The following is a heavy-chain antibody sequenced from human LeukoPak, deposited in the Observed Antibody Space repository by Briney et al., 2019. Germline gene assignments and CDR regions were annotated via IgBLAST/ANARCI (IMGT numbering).Heavy chain of an antibody. CDR1: GYRFRNYA. CDR2: VTGSGADT. Sequence: GGSLRLSCSTSGYRFRNYAMSWVRQAPGKGLEWVSAVTGSGADTYYAGSVQGRFTVSRDNTKNTLFLHMNNLRAEDTAKYYCAFGRDGYAHFLDYWGQGTLVTVSS. D-gene: IGHD5-24*01. J-gene: IGHJ4*02. CDR3: AFGRDGYAHFLDY. V-gene: IGHV3-23*01.